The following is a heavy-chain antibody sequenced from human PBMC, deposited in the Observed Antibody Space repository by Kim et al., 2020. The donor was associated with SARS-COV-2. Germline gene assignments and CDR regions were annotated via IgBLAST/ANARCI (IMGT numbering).Heavy chain of an antibody. Sequence: SGPTLVNPTQTLTLTCTFSGFSLSTSGMCVSWIRQPPGKALEWLALIDWDDDKYYSTSLKTRLTISKDTSKNQVVLTMTNMDPVDTATYYCARIRDVHFGNYYYYYGMDVWGQGTTVTVSS. D-gene: IGHD3-3*02. V-gene: IGHV2-70*01. CDR2: IDWDDDK. J-gene: IGHJ6*02. CDR1: GFSLSTSGMC. CDR3: ARIRDVHFGNYYYYYGMDV.